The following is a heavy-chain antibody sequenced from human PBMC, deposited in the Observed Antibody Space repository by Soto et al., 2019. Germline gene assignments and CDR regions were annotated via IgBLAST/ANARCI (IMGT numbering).Heavy chain of an antibody. CDR1: GFTFNEYY. CDR3: ARSGDNYNLLDY. CDR2: SSNSGTFA. J-gene: IGHJ4*02. D-gene: IGHD1-1*01. V-gene: IGHV3-11*06. Sequence: GGSLRLSCASSGFTFNEYYMSWIRQAPGKGLEWISYSSNSGTFARYADSVKGRFSISRDNAKNSLYLQINSLRGDDTAIYYCARSGDNYNLLDYWGQGTPV.